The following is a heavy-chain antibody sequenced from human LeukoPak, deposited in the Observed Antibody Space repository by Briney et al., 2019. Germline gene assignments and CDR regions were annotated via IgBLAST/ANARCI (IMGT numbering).Heavy chain of an antibody. CDR3: ARGGRFFEY. V-gene: IGHV3-21*01. Sequence: GGSLRLSCTASGFTFSGYSMNWVRQAPGKGLEWVSLISGSSSYIYYADSVKGRFTISRDNAKNSLYLQMNSLRADDTAVYYCARGGRFFEYWGQGTLVTVSS. J-gene: IGHJ4*02. CDR2: ISGSSSYI. D-gene: IGHD3-3*01. CDR1: GFTFSGYS.